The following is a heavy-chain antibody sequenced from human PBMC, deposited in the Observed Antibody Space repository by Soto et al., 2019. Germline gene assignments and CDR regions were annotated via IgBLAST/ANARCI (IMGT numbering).Heavy chain of an antibody. Sequence: PGGSLRLSCAASGFTFSSYAMSWVRQAPGKGLEWVSAISGSGGSTYYADSVKGRFTISRDNSKNTLYLQMNSLRAEDTAVYYCTRQDYGDYCYGMDVWGQGTTVTVSS. CDR3: TRQDYGDYCYGMDV. V-gene: IGHV3-23*01. CDR2: ISGSGGST. D-gene: IGHD4-17*01. J-gene: IGHJ6*02. CDR1: GFTFSSYA.